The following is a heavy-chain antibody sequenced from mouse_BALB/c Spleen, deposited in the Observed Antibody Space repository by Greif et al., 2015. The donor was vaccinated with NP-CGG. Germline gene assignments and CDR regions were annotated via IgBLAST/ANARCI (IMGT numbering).Heavy chain of an antibody. CDR3: AREDWGFAY. Sequence: VQLQESGPELVKPGASVKMSCKASGYTFTSYYIHWVKQRPGQGLEWIGWIYPGDGSTKYNEKFKGKTTLTADKSSSTAYMLLSSLTSEDSAIYFCAREDWGFAYWGQGTLVTVSA. J-gene: IGHJ3*01. V-gene: IGHV1S56*01. D-gene: IGHD4-1*01. CDR1: GYTFTSYY. CDR2: IYPGDGST.